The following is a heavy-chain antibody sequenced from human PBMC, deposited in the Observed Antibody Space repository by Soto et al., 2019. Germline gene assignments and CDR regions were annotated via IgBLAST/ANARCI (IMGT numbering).Heavy chain of an antibody. CDR2: INSDGSST. CDR3: VRTSLVVAAATREDY. V-gene: IGHV3-74*01. J-gene: IGHJ4*02. CDR1: GFTFSIYW. D-gene: IGHD2-15*01. Sequence: GGSLRLSCAASGFTFSIYWMHWFRQAPGKGLVWVSRINSDGSSTSYADSVKGRFTISRDNAKNTLYLQMNSLRAEDTAVYYCVRTSLVVAAATREDYWGQGTLVTVSS.